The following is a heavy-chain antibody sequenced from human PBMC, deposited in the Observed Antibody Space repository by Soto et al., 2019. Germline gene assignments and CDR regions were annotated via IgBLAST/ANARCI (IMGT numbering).Heavy chain of an antibody. CDR3: ARGRPYGMDV. Sequence: EVQLVESGGGLVQPGGSLSVSCAASGFTFGSYWMYWVRQAPGKGLVWVSRIDSDGSSTTYADSVKGRFTTSRDNAKNTLDLQMSSLRVEDTAVYYCARGRPYGMDVWGQGTTVTVSS. CDR1: GFTFGSYW. CDR2: IDSDGSST. J-gene: IGHJ6*02. V-gene: IGHV3-74*01.